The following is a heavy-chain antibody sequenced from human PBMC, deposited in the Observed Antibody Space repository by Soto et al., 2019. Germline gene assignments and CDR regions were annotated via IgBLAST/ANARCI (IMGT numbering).Heavy chain of an antibody. J-gene: IGHJ6*02. CDR2: IKSKTDGGTT. Sequence: GGSLRLSCAASGFTFSNAWMNWVRQAPGKGLEWVGRIKSKTDGGTTDYAAPVKGRFTISRDDSKNTLYLQMNSLKTEDTAVYYCTTDLWEWLSEYYYYYGMDVWGQGTTVTVSS. D-gene: IGHD3-3*01. V-gene: IGHV3-15*07. CDR1: GFTFSNAW. CDR3: TTDLWEWLSEYYYYYGMDV.